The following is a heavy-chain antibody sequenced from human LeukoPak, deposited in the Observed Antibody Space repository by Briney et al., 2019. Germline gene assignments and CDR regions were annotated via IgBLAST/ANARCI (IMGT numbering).Heavy chain of an antibody. V-gene: IGHV4-4*02. Sequence: PSGTLSLTCAVSGGSISTSNWWSWVRQPPGKGLEWIGEIYHTGSTNYNPSLKSRVTMSVDKSRNQFSLKLSSVTAADTAMYFCTSYGPWGPGSLVTVSS. J-gene: IGHJ5*02. D-gene: IGHD4-17*01. CDR1: GGSISTSNW. CDR3: TSYGP. CDR2: IYHTGST.